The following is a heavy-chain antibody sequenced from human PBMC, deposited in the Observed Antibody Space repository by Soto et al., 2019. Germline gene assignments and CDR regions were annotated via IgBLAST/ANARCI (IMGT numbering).Heavy chain of an antibody. J-gene: IGHJ5*02. CDR3: AREYTSAWHRWFDP. CDR1: GGSISSYD. D-gene: IGHD6-25*01. CDR2: IYDSGST. Sequence: SETLSLTCTVSGGSISSYDWSWIRQPPGKGLEWIGYIYDSGSTKYNPSLKSRVTISVDTSKNQFSLKLSSVTAADTAVYYCAREYTSAWHRWFDPWGQGTLVTVSS. V-gene: IGHV4-59*01.